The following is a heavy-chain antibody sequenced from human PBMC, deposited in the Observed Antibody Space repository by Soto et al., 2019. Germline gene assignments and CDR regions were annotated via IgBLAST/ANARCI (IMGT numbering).Heavy chain of an antibody. CDR1: GFTFSSYS. V-gene: IGHV3-21*01. D-gene: IGHD6-13*01. CDR3: AREGIAAALDY. CDR2: ISSSSSYI. Sequence: EVQLVESGGGLVKPGGSLRLSCAASGFTFSSYSMNWVRQAPGKGLEWVSSISSSSSYIYYADSVKGRFTISRDNAKNPLYLQVNSLGAEDTAVYYCAREGIAAALDYWGQGTLVTVSS. J-gene: IGHJ4*02.